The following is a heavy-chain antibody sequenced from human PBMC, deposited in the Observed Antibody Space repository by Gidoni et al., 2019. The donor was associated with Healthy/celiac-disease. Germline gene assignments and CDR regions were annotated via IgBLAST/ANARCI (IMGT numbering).Heavy chain of an antibody. D-gene: IGHD3-3*01. CDR3: ARDLDFWGDYGMDV. CDR1: GFTFSSYW. J-gene: IGHJ6*02. CDR2: IKQDGSEK. Sequence: VQPGGSLRLSCAASGFTFSSYWMSWVRQAPGKGLEWVANIKQDGSEKYYVDSVKGRFTISRDNAKNSLYLQMNSLRAEDTAVYYCARDLDFWGDYGMDVWGQGNTVTVSS. V-gene: IGHV3-7*03.